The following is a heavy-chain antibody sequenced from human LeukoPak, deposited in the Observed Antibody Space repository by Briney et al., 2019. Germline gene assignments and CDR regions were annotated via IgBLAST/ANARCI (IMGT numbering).Heavy chain of an antibody. D-gene: IGHD3-22*01. CDR2: ISSSGSTI. Sequence: GGSLRLSCAASGFTFSSYEMNWLRQAPGKGLEWVSYISSSGSTIYYADSVKGRYTISRDNAKNSLYLQMNSLRAEDTAVYYCATHSSGYYETDYWGQGTLVTVSS. CDR3: ATHSSGYYETDY. J-gene: IGHJ4*02. V-gene: IGHV3-48*03. CDR1: GFTFSSYE.